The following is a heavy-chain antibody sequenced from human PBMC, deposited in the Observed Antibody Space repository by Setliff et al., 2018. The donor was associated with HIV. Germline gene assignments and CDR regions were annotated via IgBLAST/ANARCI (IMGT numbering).Heavy chain of an antibody. CDR2: ISRGGNSI. J-gene: IGHJ4*02. CDR3: ARSTRGGLVVYGSSRNAYYFDY. D-gene: IGHD2-15*01. CDR1: GFSFSDYY. Sequence: AGGSLRLSCAASGFSFSDYYMSWIRQAPGMGLEWVSYISRGGNSIYYADSVKGRYTISRDNAKNSLYLQMNSLRAEDTAVYYCARSTRGGLVVYGSSRNAYYFDYWGQGTLVTVSS. V-gene: IGHV3-11*01.